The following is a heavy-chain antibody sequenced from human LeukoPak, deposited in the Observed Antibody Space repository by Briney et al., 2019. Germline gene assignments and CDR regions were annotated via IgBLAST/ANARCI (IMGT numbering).Heavy chain of an antibody. D-gene: IGHD3-22*01. CDR1: GGSISSYY. Sequence: AETLSLTCTVSGGSISSYYWSWVRQPPGKGLEGGGDIYYSGSTHYTPSLKTPVTISVDTSKNQFSLKLSSVTAADTAVYYCARDADYYDSSGHGGAFDIWGQGTMVTVSS. V-gene: IGHV4-59*12. J-gene: IGHJ3*02. CDR3: ARDADYYDSSGHGGAFDI. CDR2: IYYSGST.